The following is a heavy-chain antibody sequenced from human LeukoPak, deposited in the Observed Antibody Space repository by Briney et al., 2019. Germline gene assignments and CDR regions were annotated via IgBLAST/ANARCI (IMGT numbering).Heavy chain of an antibody. Sequence: GASVKVSCKASGYSFTAYYMHWVRQAPGQGLEWMGWINTNSGGTNYAQKFQGRVTITRDTSIGTAYMELSSLMSDDTAIYYCASEAYCSGGRSYLHRIASWGQGTLVTVSS. CDR3: ASEAYCSGGRSYLHRIAS. D-gene: IGHD2-15*01. CDR2: INTNSGGT. J-gene: IGHJ4*02. V-gene: IGHV1-2*02. CDR1: GYSFTAYY.